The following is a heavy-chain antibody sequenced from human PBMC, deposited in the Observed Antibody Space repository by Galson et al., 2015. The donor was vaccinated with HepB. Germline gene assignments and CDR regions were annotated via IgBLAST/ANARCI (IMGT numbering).Heavy chain of an antibody. CDR3: AYGVDG. V-gene: IGHV6-1*01. CDR2: TYYRSKWIY. CDR1: GDSVSSNYAV. Sequence: CAISGDSVSSNYAVWNWIRQSPSRGLEWLGRTYYRSKWIYDYAESVKSRITITPDTSKNLVSLQLHSVIPEDAAVYYCAYGVDGCGQGTTVTVSS. J-gene: IGHJ6*02.